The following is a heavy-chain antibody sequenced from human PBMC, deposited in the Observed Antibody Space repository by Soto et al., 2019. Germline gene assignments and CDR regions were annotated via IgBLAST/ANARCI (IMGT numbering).Heavy chain of an antibody. J-gene: IGHJ3*02. CDR3: ARHWASVFDI. CDR1: GGSISSGGYY. CDR2: IYYSGST. D-gene: IGHD7-27*01. V-gene: IGHV4-31*03. Sequence: PSETLSLTCTVSGGSISSGGYYWSWIRQHPGKGLEWIGYIYYSGSTYYNPSLKSRVTISVDTSKNQFSLKLSSVTAADTAVYYCARHWASVFDIWGQGTLVTVSS.